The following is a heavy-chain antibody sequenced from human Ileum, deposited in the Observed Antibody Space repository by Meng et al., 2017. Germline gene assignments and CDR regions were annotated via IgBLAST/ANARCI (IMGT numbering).Heavy chain of an antibody. J-gene: IGHJ4*02. D-gene: IGHD2-15*01. Sequence: QVQLQESGPGLVKPSPTLSLTCAVSGDSINRGDHYWTWIRQPPGKGPEWIGYIYYSGSTYYHPSLKSRAIMSVDTSKNHFSLKLSSVTAADTAVYYCARDRGGSYYFDYWGQGTLVTVSS. CDR2: IYYSGST. V-gene: IGHV4-30-4*01. CDR1: GDSINRGDHY. CDR3: ARDRGGSYYFDY.